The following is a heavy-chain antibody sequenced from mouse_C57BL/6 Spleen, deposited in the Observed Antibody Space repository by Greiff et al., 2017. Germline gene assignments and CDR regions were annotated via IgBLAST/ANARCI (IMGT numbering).Heavy chain of an antibody. CDR1: GFTFSDYY. CDR3: ARQGDYGDYAMDY. V-gene: IGHV5-12*01. CDR2: ISNGGGST. J-gene: IGHJ4*01. D-gene: IGHD1-1*02. Sequence: EVKLMESGGGLVQPGGSLKLSCAASGFTFSDYYMYWVRQTPEKRLEWVAYISNGGGSTYYPDTVKGRFTISRDNAKNTLYLQMSRLKSEDTAMYYCARQGDYGDYAMDYWGQGTSVTVSS.